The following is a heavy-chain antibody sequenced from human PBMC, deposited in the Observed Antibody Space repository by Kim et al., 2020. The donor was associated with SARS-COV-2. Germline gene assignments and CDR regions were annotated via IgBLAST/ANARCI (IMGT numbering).Heavy chain of an antibody. CDR2: IRSDGSDK. CDR1: GFTFTSSD. Sequence: GGSLRLSCAASGFTFTSSDIHWVRQAPGKGLEWVAVIRSDGSDKYNEDSVEGRFTISRDNAKNTLSLEMNSLRAEDTAMYYCARDGELGMEAFDIWGQGTIVTVSS. V-gene: IGHV3-33*01. D-gene: IGHD7-27*01. CDR3: ARDGELGMEAFDI. J-gene: IGHJ3*02.